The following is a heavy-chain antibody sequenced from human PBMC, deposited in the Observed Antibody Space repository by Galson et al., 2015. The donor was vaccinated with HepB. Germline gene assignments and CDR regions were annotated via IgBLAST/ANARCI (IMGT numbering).Heavy chain of an antibody. V-gene: IGHV3-23*01. J-gene: IGHJ5*02. CDR1: GLTFSSYA. Sequence: SVKLSCTASGLTFSSYAMSWVRQAPGKGLEWMSGIIGSCAKTYYAEFVRGRFTITRDNSKSTLYMQMNSLTADDTAVYYCAKERAAAGPNWFDPWGQGTLVTVSS. CDR3: AKERAAAGPNWFDP. D-gene: IGHD6-13*01. CDR2: IIGSCAKT.